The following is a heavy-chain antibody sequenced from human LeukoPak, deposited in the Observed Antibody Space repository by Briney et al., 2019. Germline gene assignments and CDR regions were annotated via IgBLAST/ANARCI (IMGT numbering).Heavy chain of an antibody. CDR1: GGSISSGSYY. D-gene: IGHD6-13*01. CDR3: ARSSIAAAHYYYYYMDV. Sequence: SETLSLTCTVSGGSISSGSYYWSWIRQPAGKGLEWIGRIYTSGSTNYNPSLKSRVTISVDTSKNQFSLKLSSVTAADTAVYYCARSSIAAAHYYYYYMDVWGKGTTVTVSS. CDR2: IYTSGST. V-gene: IGHV4-61*02. J-gene: IGHJ6*03.